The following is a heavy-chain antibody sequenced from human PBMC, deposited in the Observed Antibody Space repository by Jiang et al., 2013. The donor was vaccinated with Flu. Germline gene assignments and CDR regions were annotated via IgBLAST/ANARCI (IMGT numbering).Heavy chain of an antibody. J-gene: IGHJ5*02. D-gene: IGHD3-16*02. CDR3: ARGPRIMITFGGVIVYASWFDP. Sequence: YWSWIRQPPGKGLEWIGEINHSGSTNYNPSLKSRVTISVDTSKNQFSLKLSSVTAADTAVYYCARGPRIMITFGGVIVYASWFDPWGQGTLVTVSS. CDR2: INHSGST. CDR1: Y. V-gene: IGHV4-34*01.